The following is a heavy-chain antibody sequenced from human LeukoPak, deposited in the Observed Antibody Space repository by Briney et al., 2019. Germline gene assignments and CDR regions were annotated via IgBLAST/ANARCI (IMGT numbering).Heavy chain of an antibody. CDR3: ARVRGFRGAFDI. Sequence: PSETLSLTCTVSGGSISSSSYYWGWIRQPPGKGLEWIGSIYHSGSTNYNPSLKSRVTISVDTSKNQFSLKLSSVTAADTAVYYCARVRGFRGAFDIWGQGTMVTVSS. J-gene: IGHJ3*02. D-gene: IGHD3-10*01. CDR1: GGSISSSSYY. V-gene: IGHV4-39*07. CDR2: IYHSGST.